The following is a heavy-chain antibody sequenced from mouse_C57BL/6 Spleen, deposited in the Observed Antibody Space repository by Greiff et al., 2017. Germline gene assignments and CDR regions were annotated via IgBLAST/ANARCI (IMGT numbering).Heavy chain of an antibody. Sequence: QVQLQQSGPELVKPGASVKISCKASGYAFSSSWMNWVKQRPGKGLEWIGRIYPGDGDTNYNGKFKGKATLTADKSSSPAYMQLSSLTSEDSAVYFCAGAHFDYWGQGTTLTVSS. J-gene: IGHJ2*01. D-gene: IGHD3-1*01. V-gene: IGHV1-82*01. CDR3: AGAHFDY. CDR1: GYAFSSSW. CDR2: IYPGDGDT.